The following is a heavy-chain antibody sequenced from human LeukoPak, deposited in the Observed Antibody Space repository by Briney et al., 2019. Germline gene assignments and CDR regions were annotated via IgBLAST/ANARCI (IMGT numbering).Heavy chain of an antibody. Sequence: SVKVSCKASGGTFSSYAISWVRQAPGQGLEWMGGIIPIFGTANYAQKFQGRVTITTDESTSTAYMELSSLRSEDKAVYYCARDQIQDSSSPLDAFDIWGHGKLVTVSS. CDR1: GGTFSSYA. J-gene: IGHJ3*02. CDR3: ARDQIQDSSSPLDAFDI. CDR2: IIPIFGTA. V-gene: IGHV1-69*05. D-gene: IGHD6-6*01.